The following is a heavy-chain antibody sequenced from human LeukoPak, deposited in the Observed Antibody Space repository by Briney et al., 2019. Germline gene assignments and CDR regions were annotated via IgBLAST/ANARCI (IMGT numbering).Heavy chain of an antibody. V-gene: IGHV3-33*01. D-gene: IGHD6-13*01. CDR1: GFTFSSYG. CDR3: ASGGIAAAGPFDY. J-gene: IGHJ4*02. CDR2: IWYDGSNK. Sequence: GGSLRLSCAASGFTFSSYGMHWVRQAPGKGLEWVAVIWYDGSNKYYADSVKGRFTISRDNSKNTLYLQMNSLRAEDTAVYYCASGGIAAAGPFDYWGQGTLVTASS.